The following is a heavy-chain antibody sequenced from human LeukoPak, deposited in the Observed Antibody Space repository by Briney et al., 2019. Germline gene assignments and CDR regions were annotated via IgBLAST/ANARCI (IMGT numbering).Heavy chain of an antibody. D-gene: IGHD3-10*01. Sequence: GGSLRLSCAASGFTFSSYAMSWVRKAPGKGLECGSGLGGNGVSTGYAGSVKGRFTISRDKSKKTVNLQWGSVRIEDTAVYHCARMTLYGSGIVHWGQGILVTVSS. V-gene: IGHV3-23*01. CDR2: LGGNGVST. CDR3: ARMTLYGSGIVH. CDR1: GFTFSSYA. J-gene: IGHJ4*02.